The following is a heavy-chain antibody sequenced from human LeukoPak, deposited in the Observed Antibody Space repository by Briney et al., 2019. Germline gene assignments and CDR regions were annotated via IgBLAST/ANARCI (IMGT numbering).Heavy chain of an antibody. Sequence: GGSLRLSCAASGFTFSSYGMHWVRQAPGKGLEWVAVISYDGSNKYYADSVKGRFTISRDNSKNTLYLQMNSLRAEDTAVYYYARDGGVDTAMATYYYYYYYMDVWGKGTTVTISS. V-gene: IGHV3-30*03. CDR1: GFTFSSYG. CDR3: ARDGGVDTAMATYYYYYYYMDV. J-gene: IGHJ6*03. D-gene: IGHD5-18*01. CDR2: ISYDGSNK.